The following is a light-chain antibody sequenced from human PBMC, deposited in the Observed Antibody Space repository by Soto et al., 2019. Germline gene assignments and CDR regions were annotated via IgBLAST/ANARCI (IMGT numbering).Light chain of an antibody. V-gene: IGKV3-15*01. J-gene: IGKJ2*01. CDR3: QERSKWPLYT. Sequence: EIVMTQSPATLSVSPGERASLSCRASQSVGSKLIRYQHKPGQAPRLLIYGASARATGIPARFSGSGSGTEFTLTISSLQPEDSAIYYCQERSKWPLYTFGQGTKVDIK. CDR1: QSVGSK. CDR2: GAS.